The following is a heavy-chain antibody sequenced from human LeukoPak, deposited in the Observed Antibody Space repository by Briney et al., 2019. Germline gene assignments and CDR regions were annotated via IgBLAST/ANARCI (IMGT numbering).Heavy chain of an antibody. CDR2: ITVSGVST. J-gene: IGHJ4*02. CDR3: AREGNYDFWSGYYYFDY. Sequence: GGSLRLSCAASGFTFSSYGMHWVRQAPGKGLEWVSAITVSGVSTYYADSVKGRFTISRDNSKNTLYLQMNSLRAEDTAVYYCAREGNYDFWSGYYYFDYWGQGTLVTVSS. V-gene: IGHV3-23*01. CDR1: GFTFSSYG. D-gene: IGHD3-3*01.